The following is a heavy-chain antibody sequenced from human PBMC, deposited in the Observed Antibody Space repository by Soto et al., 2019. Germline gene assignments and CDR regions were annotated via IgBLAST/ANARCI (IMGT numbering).Heavy chain of an antibody. CDR3: ARELGYYFDY. CDR1: GGTFSSYA. D-gene: IGHD7-27*01. V-gene: IGHV1-69*13. J-gene: IGHJ4*01. CDR2: IIPIFGTA. Sequence: ASVKVSCKASGGTFSSYAISWGRQAPGQGLEWMGEIIPIFGTANYAQKFQGRVTITADESTSTAYMELSSLRSEDTAVYYCARELGYYFDYWGHGTLVTVSS.